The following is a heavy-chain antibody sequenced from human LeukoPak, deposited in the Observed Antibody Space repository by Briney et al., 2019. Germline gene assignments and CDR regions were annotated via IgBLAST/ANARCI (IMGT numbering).Heavy chain of an antibody. CDR2: IIPILGIA. CDR3: ARGGSSGPFDY. D-gene: IGHD6-19*01. Sequence: SVKVSCKASGGTFSSYAISWVRQAPGQGLEWMGRIIPILGIANYAQKFRGRVTITADKSTSTAYMELSSLRSEDTAVYYCARGGSSGPFDYWGQGTLVTVSS. CDR1: GGTFSSYA. J-gene: IGHJ4*02. V-gene: IGHV1-69*04.